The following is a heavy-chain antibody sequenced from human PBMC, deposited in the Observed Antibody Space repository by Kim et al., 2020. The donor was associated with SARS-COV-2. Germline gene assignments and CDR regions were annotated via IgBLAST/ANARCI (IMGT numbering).Heavy chain of an antibody. D-gene: IGHD6-19*01. CDR3: ARGDRRSYSSGWYWRGSEGWFDP. CDR1: GGSFSGYY. CDR2: INHSGST. Sequence: SETLSLTCAVYGGSFSGYYWSWIRQPPGKGLEWIGEINHSGSTNYNPSLKSRVTISVDTSKNQFSLKLSSVTAADTAVYYCARGDRRSYSSGWYWRGSEGWFDPWGQGTLVTVSS. V-gene: IGHV4-34*01. J-gene: IGHJ5*02.